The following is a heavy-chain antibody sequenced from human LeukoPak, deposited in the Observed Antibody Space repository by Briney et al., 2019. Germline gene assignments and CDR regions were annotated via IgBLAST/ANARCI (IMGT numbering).Heavy chain of an antibody. J-gene: IGHJ4*02. V-gene: IGHV4-38-2*02. CDR3: ARALVTMVRGVIITDPYFDY. Sequence: SETLSLTCTVSGYSISSGYYWGWIRQPPGKGLEWIGSIYHSGSTYYNPSLKSRVTISVDTSKNQFSLKLSSVTAADTAVYYCARALVTMVRGVIITDPYFDYWGQGTLVTVSS. CDR2: IYHSGST. D-gene: IGHD3-10*01. CDR1: GYSISSGYY.